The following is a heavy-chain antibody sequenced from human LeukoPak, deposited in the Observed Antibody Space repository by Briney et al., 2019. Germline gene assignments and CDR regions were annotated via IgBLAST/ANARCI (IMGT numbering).Heavy chain of an antibody. CDR3: TKDGEDGTYYDY. V-gene: IGHV3-49*03. Sequence: GGSLRLSCTASGFTFYDYAMSWSRQAPGKGLEWISFIRSNAYDGTTEYAASVKGRFTISRDDSKNIVYLHMNSLRVEDTAVYYCTKDGEDGTYYDYWGQGTLVTVSS. D-gene: IGHD1-26*01. CDR1: GFTFYDYA. CDR2: IRSNAYDGTT. J-gene: IGHJ4*02.